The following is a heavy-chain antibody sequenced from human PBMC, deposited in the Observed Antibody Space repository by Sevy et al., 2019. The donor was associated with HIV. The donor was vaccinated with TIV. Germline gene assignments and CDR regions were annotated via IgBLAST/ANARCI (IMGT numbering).Heavy chain of an antibody. D-gene: IGHD3-10*01. CDR2: ISSSGSTI. Sequence: GGSLRLSCAASGFTFSDYYMSWIRQAPGKGLERVSYISSSGSTIYYADSVKGRFTISRDNAKNSLYLQMNSLRAEDTAVYYCAREKVLWFGEASRFYGMDVWGQGTTVTVSS. V-gene: IGHV3-11*01. J-gene: IGHJ6*02. CDR1: GFTFSDYY. CDR3: AREKVLWFGEASRFYGMDV.